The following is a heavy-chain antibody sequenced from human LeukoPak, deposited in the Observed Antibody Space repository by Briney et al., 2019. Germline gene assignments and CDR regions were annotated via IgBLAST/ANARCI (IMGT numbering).Heavy chain of an antibody. CDR2: IYENGGTT. J-gene: IGHJ3*02. V-gene: IGHV3-23*01. CDR1: GFTFRSHA. Sequence: GGSLRLSCVASGFTFRSHAMSWVRQAPEKGLEFVSGIYENGGTTYYADSVKGRFSISRDNSKNTLYLQMNSLRAEDTALYHCARAVYYDFWSGSPDDAFDIWGQGTMVTVSS. D-gene: IGHD3-3*01. CDR3: ARAVYYDFWSGSPDDAFDI.